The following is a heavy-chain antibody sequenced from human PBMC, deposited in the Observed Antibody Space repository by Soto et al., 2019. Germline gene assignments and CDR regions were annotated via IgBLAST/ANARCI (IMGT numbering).Heavy chain of an antibody. CDR2: IIPILGIA. V-gene: IGHV1-69*02. J-gene: IGHJ6*02. D-gene: IGHD2-2*01. CDR1: GGTFSSYT. CDR3: ARRQLLSYYGMDV. Sequence: ASVKVSCKASGGTFSSYTISWVRQAPGQGLEWMGRIIPILGIANYAQKFKGRVTITADKSTSTAYMELSSLRSEDTAMYYCARRQLLSYYGMDVWGQGTTVTVSS.